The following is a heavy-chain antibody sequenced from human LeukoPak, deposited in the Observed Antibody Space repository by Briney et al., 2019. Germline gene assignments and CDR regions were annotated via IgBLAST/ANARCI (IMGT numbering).Heavy chain of an antibody. V-gene: IGHV3-64D*09. CDR3: VKDNREEDWFDP. CDR1: GFTFRKYS. CDR2: ISSNGHT. Sequence: GGPLRLSCSASGFTFRKYSMHWVRQGPGKGLEYVSAISSNGHTYYADSVKGRFTISRDNSNSKLYLQMSSLRPEDTAVCYCVKDNREEDWFDPWGQGTLVTVSS. J-gene: IGHJ5*02. D-gene: IGHD2/OR15-2a*01.